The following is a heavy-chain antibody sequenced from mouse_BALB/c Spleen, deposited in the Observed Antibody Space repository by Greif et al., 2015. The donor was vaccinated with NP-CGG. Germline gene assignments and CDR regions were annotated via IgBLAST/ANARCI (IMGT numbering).Heavy chain of an antibody. J-gene: IGHJ3*01. V-gene: IGHV1S81*02. CDR3: TRNWEKAWFAY. Sequence: QVQLKHSGAELVKPGASVKLSCKASGYTFTSYYMYWVKQRPGQGLEWIGGINPSNGGTNFNEKFKSKATLTVDKSSSTAYIQLSSLTSEDSAVYYCTRNWEKAWFAYWGQGTLVTVSA. CDR1: GYTFTSYY. CDR2: INPSNGGT. D-gene: IGHD4-1*01.